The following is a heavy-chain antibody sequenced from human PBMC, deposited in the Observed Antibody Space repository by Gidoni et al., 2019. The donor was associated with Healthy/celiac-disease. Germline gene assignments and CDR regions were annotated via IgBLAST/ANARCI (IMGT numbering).Heavy chain of an antibody. CDR2: IWYDGSNK. Sequence: QVQLVESGGGVVQPGRSLRLSCAASGFTFSSYGMHWVRQAPGKGLEWVAVIWYDGSNKYYADSVKGRFTISRDNSKNTLYLQMNSLRAEDTAVYYCARDYFPLGPDGYGMDVWGQGTTVTVSS. V-gene: IGHV3-33*01. D-gene: IGHD3-10*01. CDR1: GFTFSSYG. CDR3: ARDYFPLGPDGYGMDV. J-gene: IGHJ6*02.